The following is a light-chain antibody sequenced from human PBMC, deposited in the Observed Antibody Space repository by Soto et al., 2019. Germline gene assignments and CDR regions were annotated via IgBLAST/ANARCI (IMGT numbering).Light chain of an antibody. CDR2: DAS. J-gene: IGKJ4*01. CDR3: QQANSFPLT. Sequence: DLQVTQTPSSVSASVGDRVTITWRASRGISSWLAWYQQKLGKAPNLLIYDASTLQSGVPSRLSGSGSGTDFTLTISSLQPEDFATYYCQQANSFPLTSCGGTNLDIK. CDR1: RGISSW. V-gene: IGKV1D-12*01.